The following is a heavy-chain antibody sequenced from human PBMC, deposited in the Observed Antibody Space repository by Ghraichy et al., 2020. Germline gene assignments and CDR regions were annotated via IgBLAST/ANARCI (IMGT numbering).Heavy chain of an antibody. Sequence: GSLRLSCAASGFTFSSYSMNWVRQAPGKGLEWVSSISSSSSYIYYADSVKGRFTISRDNAKNSLYLQMNSLRAEDTAVYYCARGYCSSTSCPHYYYGMDVWGQGTTVTVSS. J-gene: IGHJ6*02. CDR2: ISSSSSYI. D-gene: IGHD2-2*01. CDR3: ARGYCSSTSCPHYYYGMDV. CDR1: GFTFSSYS. V-gene: IGHV3-21*01.